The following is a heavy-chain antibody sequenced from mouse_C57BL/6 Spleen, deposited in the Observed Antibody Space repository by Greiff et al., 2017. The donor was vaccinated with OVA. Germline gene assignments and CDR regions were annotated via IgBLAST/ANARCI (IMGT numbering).Heavy chain of an antibody. CDR2: IHPNSGST. CDR3: GRGGYYGYFDY. D-gene: IGHD2-3*01. V-gene: IGHV1-64*01. J-gene: IGHJ2*01. Sequence: QVQLQQPGAELVKPGASVKLSCKASGYTFTSYWMHWVKQRPGQGLEWIGMIHPNSGSTNYNEKFKSKATLTVDKSSSTAYMQLSSLTSEDSAVYYCGRGGYYGYFDYWGQGTTLTVSS. CDR1: GYTFTSYW.